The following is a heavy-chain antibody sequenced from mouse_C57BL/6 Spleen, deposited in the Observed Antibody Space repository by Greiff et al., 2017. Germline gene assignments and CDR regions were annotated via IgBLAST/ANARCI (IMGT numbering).Heavy chain of an antibody. J-gene: IGHJ3*01. V-gene: IGHV1-26*01. CDR3: ATTTPPFAY. CDR1: GYTFTDYY. D-gene: IGHD1-1*01. CDR2: INPNNGGT. Sequence: VQLQQSGPELVKPGASVKISCKASGYTFTDYYMNWVKQSPGKSLEWIGDINPNNGGTSYNQKFKGKATLTVDKSSSTAYMELRSLTSEDSAVYYCATTTPPFAYWGQGTLVTVSA.